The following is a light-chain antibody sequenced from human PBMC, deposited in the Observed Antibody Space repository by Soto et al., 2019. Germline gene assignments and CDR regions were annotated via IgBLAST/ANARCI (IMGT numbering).Light chain of an antibody. CDR2: SAS. V-gene: IGKV3-15*01. J-gene: IGKJ2*01. CDR1: QSISSE. CDR3: QQGHNWPLT. Sequence: ERVMTPSPATLSVSPGERATLSCRASQSISSELAWYQQNPGQPPRLLIYSASTRATGVPARFTGSGSGSEFTLTIRGLQSEDFAVYYCQQGHNWPLTFGQGTRLEI.